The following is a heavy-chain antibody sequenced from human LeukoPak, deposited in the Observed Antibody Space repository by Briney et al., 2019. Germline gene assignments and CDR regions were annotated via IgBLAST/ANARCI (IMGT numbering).Heavy chain of an antibody. V-gene: IGHV3-11*04. CDR1: GFTFSDYY. J-gene: IGHJ4*02. D-gene: IGHD4-17*01. Sequence: GGSLRLSCAASGFTFSDYYMSWIRQAPGKGLEWVSYISSSGSTIYYADSVKGRFTISRDNAKNSLYLQMNSLRAEDTVVYYRARVPGTTVTPYYFDYWGQGTLVTVSS. CDR2: ISSSGSTI. CDR3: ARVPGTTVTPYYFDY.